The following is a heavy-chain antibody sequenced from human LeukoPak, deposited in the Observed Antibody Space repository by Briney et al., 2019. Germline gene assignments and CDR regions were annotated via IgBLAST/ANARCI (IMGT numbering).Heavy chain of an antibody. CDR1: GGSISSSSYY. CDR3: ARAVAAAGHFDY. D-gene: IGHD6-13*01. J-gene: IGHJ4*02. CDR2: LYTSGST. Sequence: SETLSLTCTVSGGSISSSSYYWSWIRQPAGKGLEWIGRLYTSGSTNYNPSLKSRVTISVDTSKNQVSLKLSSVTAADTAVYYCARAVAAAGHFDYWGQGSPVTVSS. V-gene: IGHV4-61*02.